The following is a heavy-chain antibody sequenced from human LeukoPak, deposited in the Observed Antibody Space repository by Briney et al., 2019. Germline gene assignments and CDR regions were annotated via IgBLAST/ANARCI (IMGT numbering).Heavy chain of an antibody. J-gene: IGHJ4*02. CDR3: ARGAQWVIDY. D-gene: IGHD1-26*01. Sequence: GGSLRLSCAASGFTFSDYEVNWVREAPGKGVEWVAYISTNGSTTHYADSVKGRFTISRDNAKNSLFLQMNSLRAEDTAVYYCARGAQWVIDYWGQGTLVTVSS. V-gene: IGHV3-48*03. CDR2: ISTNGSTT. CDR1: GFTFSDYE.